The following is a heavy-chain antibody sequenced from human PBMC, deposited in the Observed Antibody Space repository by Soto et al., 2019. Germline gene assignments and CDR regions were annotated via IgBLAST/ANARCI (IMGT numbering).Heavy chain of an antibody. V-gene: IGHV4-31*02. CDR1: GVSISSGGYY. J-gene: IGHJ4*02. Sequence: QVQLQESGPGLVKPSQTLSLSCTVSGVSISSGGYYWSWIRQHPGKGLEWIGYIYYSGSTYYNPSHKSRVTISVDTSKNQFSLRLNSVTAADTAVYFCARDAYCSGGSCMGSYFDYWGQGTLVTVSS. CDR2: IYYSGST. D-gene: IGHD2-15*01. CDR3: ARDAYCSGGSCMGSYFDY.